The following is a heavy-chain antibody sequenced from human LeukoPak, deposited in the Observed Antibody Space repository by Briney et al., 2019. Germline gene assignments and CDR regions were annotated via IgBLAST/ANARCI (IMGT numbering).Heavy chain of an antibody. J-gene: IGHJ6*02. CDR1: GFTFDDYA. Sequence: PGGSLRLSCAASGFTFDDYAMHWVRQAPGKGLEWVSLISGDGGSTYYADSVKGRFTISRDNSKNSLYLQMNSLRTEDTALYYCAKCYYYGSGSSPRYYGMDVWGQGTTVTVSS. D-gene: IGHD3-10*01. CDR3: AKCYYYGSGSSPRYYGMDV. V-gene: IGHV3-43*02. CDR2: ISGDGGST.